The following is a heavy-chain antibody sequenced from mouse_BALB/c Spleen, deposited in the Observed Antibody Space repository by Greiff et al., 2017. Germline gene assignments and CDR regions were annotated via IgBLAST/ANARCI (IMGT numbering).Heavy chain of an antibody. J-gene: IGHJ3*01. CDR1: GFTFSDYY. V-gene: IGHV5-4*02. CDR2: ISDGGSYT. CDR3: AREAARATAWFAY. D-gene: IGHD3-1*01. Sequence: EVMLVESGGGLVKPGGSLKLSCAASGFTFSDYYMYWVRQTPEKRLEWVATISDGGSYTYYPDSVKGRFTISRDNAKNNLYLQMSSLKSEDTAMYYCAREAARATAWFAYWGQGTLVTVSA.